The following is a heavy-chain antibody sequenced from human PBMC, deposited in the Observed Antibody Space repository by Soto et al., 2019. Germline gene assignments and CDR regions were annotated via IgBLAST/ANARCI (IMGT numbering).Heavy chain of an antibody. CDR2: ISGSGGST. V-gene: IGHV3-23*01. J-gene: IGHJ4*02. CDR1: GFTFSSYA. CDR3: AKDLVSIFGVAPDY. Sequence: EVQLLESGGGLVQPGGSLRLSCAASGFTFSSYAMSWVRQAPGKGLEWVSAISGSGGSTDYADSVKCRFTISRDNSKNTLYLQMNSLRAEDTALYYCAKDLVSIFGVAPDYWGQGTQVTVSS. D-gene: IGHD3-3*01.